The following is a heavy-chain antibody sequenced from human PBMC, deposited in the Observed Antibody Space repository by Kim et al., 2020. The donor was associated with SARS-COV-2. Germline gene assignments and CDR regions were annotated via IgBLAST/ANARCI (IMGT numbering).Heavy chain of an antibody. V-gene: IGHV3-15*01. CDR3: TDSLNI. CDR1: GFSFSDAW. Sequence: GGSLRLSCAASGFSFSDAWMSWVRQAPGKGLEWVGRIQKKTDGGTTGYAAPVKGRFTISRDDSKTTVFLQMNSLKIEDTGVYFCTDSLNIWGHGTLVTVSS. CDR2: IQKKTDGGTT. J-gene: IGHJ4*01. D-gene: IGHD2-15*01.